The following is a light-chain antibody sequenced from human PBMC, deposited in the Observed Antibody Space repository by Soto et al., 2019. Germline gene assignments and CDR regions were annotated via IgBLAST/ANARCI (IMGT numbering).Light chain of an antibody. V-gene: IGKV3-15*01. CDR2: GAS. CDR3: QQYSSTLPNT. J-gene: IGKJ5*01. Sequence: EILMTQSPYTLSASPGESATLSCRASQRVYSNLAWYQQRPGQAPRLLIYGASTMATGVPARFSGRGSGTDFTLTISSLQPEDFATYYCQQYSSTLPNTFGQGTRLEIK. CDR1: QRVYSN.